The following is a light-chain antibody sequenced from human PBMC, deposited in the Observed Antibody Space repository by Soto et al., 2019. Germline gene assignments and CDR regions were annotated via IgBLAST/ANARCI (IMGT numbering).Light chain of an antibody. V-gene: IGKV1-39*01. J-gene: IGKJ5*01. CDR1: QSISSY. CDR2: AAS. Sequence: DIQMTQSPSSLSASVGDRVTITFRASQSISSYLNWYQQKPGEAPKLLIYAASSLQSGVPSRFSGSGSGTDFTLTISSLQPEDFATYYCQQSYSTPPITFGQGTRLEI. CDR3: QQSYSTPPIT.